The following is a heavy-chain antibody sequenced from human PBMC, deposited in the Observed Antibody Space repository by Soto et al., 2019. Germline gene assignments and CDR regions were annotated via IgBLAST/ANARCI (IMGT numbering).Heavy chain of an antibody. D-gene: IGHD6-13*01. V-gene: IGHV4-39*01. CDR1: GGSISSSSYY. J-gene: IGHJ4*02. CDR2: IYYSGST. Sequence: QLQLQESGPGLVKPSETLSLTCTVSGGSISSSSYYWGWIRQPPGKGLEWIGSIYYSGSTYYNPSLKSRVTISVDTSKNQFSLKLSSVTAADTAVYYCARRQSSSWYGLWGQGTPVTVSS. CDR3: ARRQSSSWYGL.